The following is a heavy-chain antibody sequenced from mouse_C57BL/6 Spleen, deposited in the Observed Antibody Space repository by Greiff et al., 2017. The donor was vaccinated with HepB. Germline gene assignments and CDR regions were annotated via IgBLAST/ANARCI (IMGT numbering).Heavy chain of an antibody. V-gene: IGHV5-4*01. CDR2: ISDGGSYT. CDR3: ARDRGYYYFDY. D-gene: IGHD2-3*01. CDR1: GFTFSSYA. J-gene: IGHJ2*01. Sequence: EVQLQQSGGGLVKPGGSLKLSCAASGFTFSSYAMSWVRQTPEKRLEWVATISDGGSYTYYPDNVKGRFTISRDNAKNNLYLQMSHLKSEDTAMYYCARDRGYYYFDYWGQGTTLTVSS.